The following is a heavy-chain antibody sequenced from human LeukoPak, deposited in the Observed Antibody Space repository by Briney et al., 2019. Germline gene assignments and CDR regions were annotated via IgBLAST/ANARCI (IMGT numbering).Heavy chain of an antibody. V-gene: IGHV3-23*01. Sequence: GGSLRLSCAASGFTFSSYDLSWVRQAPGKGLECVSAISRGVGSTYYADSVKGRFTISRDNSKNTLYLQMNNLRANDTAVYYCAKKGQADDDGKPDWGQGTLVTVSS. CDR2: ISRGVGST. CDR3: AKKGQADDDGKPD. J-gene: IGHJ4*02. D-gene: IGHD1-1*01. CDR1: GFTFSSYD.